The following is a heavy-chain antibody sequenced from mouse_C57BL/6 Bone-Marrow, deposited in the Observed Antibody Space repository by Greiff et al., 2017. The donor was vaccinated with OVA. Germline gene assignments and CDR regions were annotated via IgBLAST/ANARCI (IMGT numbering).Heavy chain of an antibody. CDR1: GYTFTSYG. D-gene: IGHD2-5*01. CDR3: AIDYSNLCYYAMDY. V-gene: IGHV1-81*01. J-gene: IGHJ4*01. CDR2: IYPRSGNT. Sequence: QVHVKQSGAELARPGASVKLSCKASGYTFTSYGISWVKQRTGQGLEWIGEIYPRSGNTYYNEKVKGKATLTADKSSSTAYMELRSLTSEDSAVYFCAIDYSNLCYYAMDYWGQGTSVTVSS.